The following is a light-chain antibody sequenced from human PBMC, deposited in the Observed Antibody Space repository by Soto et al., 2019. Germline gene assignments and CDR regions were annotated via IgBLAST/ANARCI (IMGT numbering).Light chain of an antibody. CDR1: QSISNY. CDR2: KAS. J-gene: IGKJ5*01. V-gene: IGKV1-5*03. Sequence: DIQMTQSPSTLSASVGDRVTITCRASQSISNYLAWYQQKPGKAPKLLMYKASSLESGVPSRFSGSGSGTEFSLTISSLQPDDFATYYCQHYNTYAITFGQGTRLEIK. CDR3: QHYNTYAIT.